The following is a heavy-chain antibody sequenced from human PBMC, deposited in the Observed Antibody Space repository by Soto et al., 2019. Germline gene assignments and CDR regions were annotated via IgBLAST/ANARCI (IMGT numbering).Heavy chain of an antibody. V-gene: IGHV1-2*02. CDR1: GYTFTGYY. J-gene: IGHJ4*02. D-gene: IGHD1-7*01. CDR2: INPNSGGT. Sequence: GASVKVSCKASGYTFTGYYMHWVRQAPGQGLEWMGWINPNSGGTNYAQKFQGRVNMTRDTSISTAYMELSRLRSDDTAVYYCARSLKRNWNYVLRHILTRNYYFDYWGQGTLVTVSS. CDR3: ARSLKRNWNYVLRHILTRNYYFDY.